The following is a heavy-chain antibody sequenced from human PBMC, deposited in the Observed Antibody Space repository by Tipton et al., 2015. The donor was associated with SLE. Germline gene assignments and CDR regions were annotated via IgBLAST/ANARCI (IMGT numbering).Heavy chain of an antibody. Sequence: TLSLTCTVSGGSISSGSYYWSWIRQPAGKGLEWIGRIYTSGSTNYNPSLKRRVTISVDTSKNQFSLKLSSVTAADTAVYYCARGGLGVSYYYYMDVWGKGTTVTVSS. D-gene: IGHD1-26*01. CDR3: ARGGLGVSYYYYMDV. V-gene: IGHV4-61*02. CDR1: GGSISSGSYY. J-gene: IGHJ6*03. CDR2: IYTSGST.